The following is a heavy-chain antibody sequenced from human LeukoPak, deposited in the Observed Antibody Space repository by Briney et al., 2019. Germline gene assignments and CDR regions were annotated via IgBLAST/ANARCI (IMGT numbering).Heavy chain of an antibody. J-gene: IGHJ4*02. Sequence: PGGSLRLSCAASGFTFSSYAMSWVRQAPGKGLEWVSAISGSGGSTYYADSVKGRFTISRDNSKTTLYLQMSSLRAEDTALYYCPKDPNWEQPPDYFDYWGQGTLVTVSS. CDR2: ISGSGGST. CDR1: GFTFSSYA. CDR3: PKDPNWEQPPDYFDY. D-gene: IGHD1-26*01. V-gene: IGHV3-23*01.